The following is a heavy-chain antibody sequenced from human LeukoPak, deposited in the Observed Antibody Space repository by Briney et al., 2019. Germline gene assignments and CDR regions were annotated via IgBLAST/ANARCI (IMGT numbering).Heavy chain of an antibody. CDR1: GFPFSSYW. J-gene: IGHJ6*02. D-gene: IGHD6-19*01. CDR2: IKQDGSEK. Sequence: GGSLRLSCVASGFPFSSYWMTWVRQAPGKGLEWVANIKQDGSEKYYVDSVKGRFTISRDNAKNSLYLQMNSLRAEDTAVYYCARDQWSSGWYRDYYYYGMDVWGQGTTVTVSS. CDR3: ARDQWSSGWYRDYYYYGMDV. V-gene: IGHV3-7*03.